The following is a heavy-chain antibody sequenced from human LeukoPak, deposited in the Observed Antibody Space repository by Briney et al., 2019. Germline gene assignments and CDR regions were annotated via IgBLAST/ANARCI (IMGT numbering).Heavy chain of an antibody. CDR2: IYYSGNT. CDR1: GGSISSSSYY. CDR3: AREASAQKRTGTLDY. D-gene: IGHD1-14*01. J-gene: IGHJ4*02. Sequence: SETLSLTCTVSGGSISSSSYYWGWIRQPPGKGLEWIGSIYYSGNTYYNPSLKSRVTISVDTSKNQFSLKLSSVTVADTAVYYCAREASAQKRTGTLDYWGQGTLVTVSS. V-gene: IGHV4-39*02.